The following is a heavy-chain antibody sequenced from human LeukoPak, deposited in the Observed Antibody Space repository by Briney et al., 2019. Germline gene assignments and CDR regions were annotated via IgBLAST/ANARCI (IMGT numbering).Heavy chain of an antibody. CDR1: GGSISSYY. CDR3: ARSLVGATTGYDY. V-gene: IGHV4-59*01. J-gene: IGHJ4*02. CDR2: IYDSGST. Sequence: AETLSLTCTVSGGSISSYYWSWIRQPPGKGLEWIGYIYDSGSTNYNPSLKSRVTISVDTSKNQFSLKLSSVTAADTAVYYCARSLVGATTGYDYWGQGTLVTVSS. D-gene: IGHD1-26*01.